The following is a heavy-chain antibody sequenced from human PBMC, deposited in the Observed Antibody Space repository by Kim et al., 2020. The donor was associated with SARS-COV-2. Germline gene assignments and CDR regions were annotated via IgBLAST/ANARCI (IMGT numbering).Heavy chain of an antibody. CDR2: IIPIFGTA. CDR3: ARATRVMGDQFDY. J-gene: IGHJ4*02. D-gene: IGHD3-16*01. CDR1: GGTFSSYA. V-gene: IGHV1-69*13. Sequence: SVKVSCKASGGTFSSYAISWVRQAPGQGLEWMGGIIPIFGTANYAQMFQGRVTITADESTSTAYMELSSLRSEDTAVYYCARATRVMGDQFDYWGQGTLVTVSS.